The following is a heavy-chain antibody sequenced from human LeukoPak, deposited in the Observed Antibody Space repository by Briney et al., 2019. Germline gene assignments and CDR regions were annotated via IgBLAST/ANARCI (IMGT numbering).Heavy chain of an antibody. CDR3: AKDLAGTTSFDF. CDR1: GFTFSNNA. CDR2: IGDNGRST. V-gene: IGHV3-23*01. Sequence: GGSLRLSCGASGFTFSNNAMYWVRQAPGKGLEWVSGIGDNGRSTYYADSVKGRFTISRDKSKNMLYLQMNSLRAEDTAIYYCAKDLAGTTSFDFWGQGTLVTVSS. D-gene: IGHD1-7*01. J-gene: IGHJ4*02.